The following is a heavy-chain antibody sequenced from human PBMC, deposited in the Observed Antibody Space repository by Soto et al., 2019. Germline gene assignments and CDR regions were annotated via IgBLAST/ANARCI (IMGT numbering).Heavy chain of an antibody. CDR3: AKVPSDNCSSTSCLRGMDV. CDR1: GFTFSSYG. CDR2: ISYDGSNK. D-gene: IGHD2-2*01. Sequence: QVQLVESGGGVVQPGRSLRLSCAASGFTFSSYGMHWVRQAPGKGLEWVAVISYDGSNKYYADSVKGRFTISRDNSKNTLYLQMNSLRAEDTAVYYCAKVPSDNCSSTSCLRGMDVWGPGTTVAVSS. J-gene: IGHJ6*02. V-gene: IGHV3-30*18.